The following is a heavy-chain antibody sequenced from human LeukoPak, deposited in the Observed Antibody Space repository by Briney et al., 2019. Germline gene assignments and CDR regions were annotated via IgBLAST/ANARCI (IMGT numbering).Heavy chain of an antibody. CDR1: GFTFHDYA. CDR3: AKDARWSGYSP. J-gene: IGHJ5*02. Sequence: GGSLRLSCTVSGFTFHDYAMSWVRQAPGKGLEWVSHISSNGGGTYYADSVKGRFTISRDNSKNTLYLQMNSLRAEDTAVYYCAKDARWSGYSPWGQGTLVTVSS. D-gene: IGHD3-3*01. V-gene: IGHV3-23*01. CDR2: ISSNGGGT.